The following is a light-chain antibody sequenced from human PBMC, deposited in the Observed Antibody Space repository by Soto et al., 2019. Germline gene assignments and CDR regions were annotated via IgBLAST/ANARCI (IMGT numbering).Light chain of an antibody. CDR3: QSYDSSLSGSL. CDR1: SSNIGADYD. Sequence: SVLTQPPSVSGAPGQRVTIPCTGSSSNIGADYDVHWYQQLPGTAPKLLIYGNNNRPSGVSDRFSGSQSGTSASLAITGLQAEDEADYYCQSYDSSLSGSLFGGGTKLTVL. J-gene: IGLJ3*02. V-gene: IGLV1-40*01. CDR2: GNN.